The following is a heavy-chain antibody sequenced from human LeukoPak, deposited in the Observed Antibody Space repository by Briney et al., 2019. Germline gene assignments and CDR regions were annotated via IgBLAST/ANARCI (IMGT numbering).Heavy chain of an antibody. CDR3: AKVYDGYDFFDY. CDR1: GFSFSSYA. D-gene: IGHD5-12*01. J-gene: IGHJ4*02. Sequence: GGSLRLSXAASGFSFSSYAITWVRQAPGKGLEWASAISGSGDSTYYSDSVKGRFTISRDNSKNTLYLQMNSLRAEDTAVYYCAKVYDGYDFFDYWGQGTLVTVSS. V-gene: IGHV3-23*01. CDR2: ISGSGDST.